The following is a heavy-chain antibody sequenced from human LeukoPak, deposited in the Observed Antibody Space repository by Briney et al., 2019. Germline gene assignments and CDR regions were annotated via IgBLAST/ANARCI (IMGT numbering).Heavy chain of an antibody. D-gene: IGHD1-7*01. Sequence: GGSLRLSCVASGFTFSDYNMNWVRQAPGKGLEWVSSISTGSSYIYADSVKGRFTTSRDNAKNSLCLQMNSLRAEDTAMYYCAKGRGTKNRINGAEGGSWGQGTLGSVSS. J-gene: IGHJ5*02. CDR3: AKGRGTKNRINGAEGGS. V-gene: IGHV3-21*01. CDR1: GFTFSDYN. CDR2: ISTGSSYI.